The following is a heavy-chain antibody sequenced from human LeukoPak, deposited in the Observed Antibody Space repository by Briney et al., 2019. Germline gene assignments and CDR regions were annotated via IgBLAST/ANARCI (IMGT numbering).Heavy chain of an antibody. Sequence: GGSLRLSCAASGFTFSSYAMSWVRQAPGRGLEWVSLICFSGTTYYTDSAKGRFTISRDDSKNTVSLQMNSLRAGDTAMYYCARRYCSSTTCYFFDQWGRGTLVTVSS. CDR2: ICFSGTT. V-gene: IGHV3-53*01. J-gene: IGHJ4*01. D-gene: IGHD2-2*01. CDR1: GFTFSSYA. CDR3: ARRYCSSTTCYFFDQ.